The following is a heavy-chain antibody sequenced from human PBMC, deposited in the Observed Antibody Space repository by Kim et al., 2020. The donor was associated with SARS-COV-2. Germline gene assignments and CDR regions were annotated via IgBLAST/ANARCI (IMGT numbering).Heavy chain of an antibody. J-gene: IGHJ4*01. D-gene: IGHD2-8*02. CDR2: VSFSGRT. CDR3: ARLYGFTGGYTAYYFD. V-gene: IGHV4-39*01. CDR1: GASISSNGYF. Sequence: SETLSLTCTVSGASISSNGYFWAWIRQPPGKGLEWIGSVSFSGRTYYNPSLERRVTTSSDPSKTQFSLQLSSWTAADTAVYHCARLYGFTGGYTAYYFD.